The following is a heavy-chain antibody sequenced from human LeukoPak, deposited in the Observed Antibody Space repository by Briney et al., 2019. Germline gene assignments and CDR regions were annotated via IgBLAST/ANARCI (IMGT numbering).Heavy chain of an antibody. Sequence: SETLSLTCTVSGGSISGGTYYWGWIRQPPGKGLELIGSIYYSGSTYYSPSLKSRVTISVDTSKNQFSLKLSSVTAADTAVYYCARGREQWLVNYYGMDVWGQGTTVTVSS. V-gene: IGHV4-39*07. J-gene: IGHJ6*02. CDR3: ARGREQWLVNYYGMDV. D-gene: IGHD6-19*01. CDR1: GGSISGGTYY. CDR2: IYYSGST.